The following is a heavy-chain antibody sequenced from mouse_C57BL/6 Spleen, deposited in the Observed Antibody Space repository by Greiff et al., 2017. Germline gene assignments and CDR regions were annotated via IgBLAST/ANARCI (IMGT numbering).Heavy chain of an antibody. CDR1: GYAFSSYW. CDR3: ARFGGSSLRGYAMDY. J-gene: IGHJ4*01. Sequence: VQLLESGAELVKPGASVKLSCKASGYAFSSYWMNWVPQRPGKGLEWIGQIYPGDGDTNYNGKFKGKATLTADKSSSTAYMQLSSLTSEESAVYFCARFGGSSLRGYAMDYWGQGTSVTVSS. CDR2: IYPGDGDT. D-gene: IGHD1-1*01. V-gene: IGHV1-80*01.